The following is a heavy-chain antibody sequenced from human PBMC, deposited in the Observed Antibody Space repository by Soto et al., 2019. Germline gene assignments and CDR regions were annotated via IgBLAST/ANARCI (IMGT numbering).Heavy chain of an antibody. Sequence: PGGSLRLSCAASGFTVSSNYMSWVRQAPGKGLEWVTVIYSGGSTYYADSVKGRFTISRHNSKNTLYLQMNSLRAEDTAVYYCAREGFAGYCSGGSCYLGAFDIWGQGTMVTVSS. CDR1: GFTVSSNY. J-gene: IGHJ3*02. CDR2: IYSGGST. V-gene: IGHV3-53*04. D-gene: IGHD2-15*01. CDR3: AREGFAGYCSGGSCYLGAFDI.